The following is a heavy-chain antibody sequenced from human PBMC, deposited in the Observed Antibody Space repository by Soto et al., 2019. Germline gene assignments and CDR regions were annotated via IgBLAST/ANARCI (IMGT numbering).Heavy chain of an antibody. J-gene: IGHJ6*03. D-gene: IGHD6-19*01. V-gene: IGHV3-73*01. CDR1: GFTFSGSA. CDR2: IRSKANSYAT. CDR3: TRLSSGSNYYYYYMDV. Sequence: GGSLRLSCAASGFTFSGSAMHWVRQASGKGLEWVGRIRSKANSYATAYAASVKGRFTISRDDSKNTAYLQMNSLKTEDTAVYYCTRLSSGSNYYYYYMDVWGKGTTVTVSS.